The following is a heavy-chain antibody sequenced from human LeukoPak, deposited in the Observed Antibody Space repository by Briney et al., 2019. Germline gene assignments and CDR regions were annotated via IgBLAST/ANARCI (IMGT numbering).Heavy chain of an antibody. Sequence: ASVKVSCKVSGYTLTELSMHWVRQAPGKGLEWMGGFDPEDGETIYAQKFQGRVTMTEDTSTDTAYMELSSLRSEDTAVYYCAKDPGFDWRIWYYFDYWGQGTLVTVSS. V-gene: IGHV1-24*01. D-gene: IGHD3-9*01. CDR1: GYTLTELS. J-gene: IGHJ4*02. CDR2: FDPEDGET. CDR3: AKDPGFDWRIWYYFDY.